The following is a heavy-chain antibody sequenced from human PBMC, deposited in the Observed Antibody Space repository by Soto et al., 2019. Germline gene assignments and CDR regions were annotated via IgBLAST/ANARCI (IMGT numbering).Heavy chain of an antibody. CDR1: GFTFSSYG. Sequence: GGSLRLSCAASGFTFSSYGMDWVRQAPGKGLEWVAIISYDGNNKYYADSVKGRFTISRDNSKNTLYLQMNSLRAEDTAVYYCAKDLTYYYDSSGDAFDIWGQGTMVTV. CDR2: ISYDGNNK. CDR3: AKDLTYYYDSSGDAFDI. V-gene: IGHV3-30*18. D-gene: IGHD3-22*01. J-gene: IGHJ3*02.